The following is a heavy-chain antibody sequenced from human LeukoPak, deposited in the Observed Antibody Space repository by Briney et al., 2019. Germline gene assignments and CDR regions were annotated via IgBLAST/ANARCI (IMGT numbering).Heavy chain of an antibody. CDR1: GGSISGYS. J-gene: IGHJ4*02. V-gene: IGHV4-59*08. D-gene: IGHD3-10*01. CDR2: TYYSGSS. CDR3: ARRRGGYFDY. Sequence: SETLSLTCTVSGGSISGYSWSWIRQPPGKGLEWIGYTYYSGSSNYNPSLKSRVTISVDTSKNQFSLKVSSVTAADTAVYYCARRRGGYFDYWGQGTLVTASS.